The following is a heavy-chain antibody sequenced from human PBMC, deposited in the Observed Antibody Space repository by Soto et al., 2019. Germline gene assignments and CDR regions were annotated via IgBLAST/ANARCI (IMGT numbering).Heavy chain of an antibody. CDR1: DYSFSSYA. V-gene: IGHV1-18*01. CDR3: VKDEVTKPGLGIVV. D-gene: IGHD4-17*01. J-gene: IGHJ6*02. CDR2: INPHNGNT. Sequence: ASVKVSCKASDYSFSSYAISWVRQAPGQGLEWMGWINPHNGNTNYAQKFRGRISITTDTPTTTAYMELRSLTFDDTAMYYCVKDEVTKPGLGIVVWG.